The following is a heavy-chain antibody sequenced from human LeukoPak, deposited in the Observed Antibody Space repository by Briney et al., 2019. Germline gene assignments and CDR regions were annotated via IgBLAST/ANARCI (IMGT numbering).Heavy chain of an antibody. CDR3: ARARNSSGGNSGLY. V-gene: IGHV3-48*04. J-gene: IGHJ4*02. D-gene: IGHD4-23*01. Sequence: GGSLRLSCAASGFTFSSYSMNWVRQAPGKGLEWVSYISSSSSTIYYADSVKGRFTISRDNAKNSLYLQMNSLRAEDTAVYYCARARNSSGGNSGLYWGQGTLVTVSS. CDR2: ISSSSSTI. CDR1: GFTFSSYS.